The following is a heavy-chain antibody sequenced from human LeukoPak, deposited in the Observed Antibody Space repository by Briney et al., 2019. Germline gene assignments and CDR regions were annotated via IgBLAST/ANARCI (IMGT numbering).Heavy chain of an antibody. CDR3: ARVRQWLVLDAFDI. J-gene: IGHJ3*02. CDR2: ISSSGSTI. Sequence: GGSLRLSCAASGFTFSDYYMSWIRQAPGKGLEWVSYISSSGSTIYYADSVKGRFTISRDNAKNSLYLQMNSLGAEDTAVYYCARVRQWLVLDAFDIWGQGTMVTVSS. CDR1: GFTFSDYY. D-gene: IGHD6-19*01. V-gene: IGHV3-11*04.